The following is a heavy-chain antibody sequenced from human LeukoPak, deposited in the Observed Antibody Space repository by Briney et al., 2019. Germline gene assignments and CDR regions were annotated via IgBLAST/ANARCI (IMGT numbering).Heavy chain of an antibody. J-gene: IGHJ4*02. D-gene: IGHD2-15*01. CDR2: ISSSSSYI. CDR3: ARAPIVVAFLDY. CDR1: GFTFSSYS. Sequence: GGSLRLSCAASGFTFSSYSMNWVRQAPGKGLEWVSSISSSSSYIYYADSVKGRFTISRDNAKNSLYLQMNSLRAEDTAVYYCARAPIVVAFLDYWGQGTLVTVSS. V-gene: IGHV3-21*04.